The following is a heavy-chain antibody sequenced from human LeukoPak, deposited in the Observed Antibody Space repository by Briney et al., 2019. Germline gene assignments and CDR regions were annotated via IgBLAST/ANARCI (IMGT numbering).Heavy chain of an antibody. CDR2: IRYDGSNK. J-gene: IGHJ5*02. V-gene: IGHV3-30*02. CDR1: GFTFSSYA. D-gene: IGHD3-10*01. Sequence: GGSLRLSCAASGFTFSSYAMSWVRQAPGKGLEWVAFIRYDGSNKYYADSVKGRFTISRDNSKNTLYLQMNSLRAEDTAVYYCAKDAIWFGELSWFDPWGQGTLVTVSS. CDR3: AKDAIWFGELSWFDP.